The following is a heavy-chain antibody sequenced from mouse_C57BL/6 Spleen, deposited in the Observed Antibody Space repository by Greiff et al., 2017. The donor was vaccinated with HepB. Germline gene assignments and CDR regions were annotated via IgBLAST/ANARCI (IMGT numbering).Heavy chain of an antibody. V-gene: IGHV10-1*01. CDR3: CSEGGWFAS. J-gene: IGHJ3*01. D-gene: IGHD1-1*01. CDR2: IRSKSNNYAT. CDR1: GFSFNTYA. Sequence: EVQVVESGGGLVQPKGSLKLSCAASGFSFNTYAMNWVRQAPGKGLEWVARIRSKSNNYATYYADSVKDRVTISRDDSESMLYLQRNKLESDDRAMYYCCSEGGWFASLGQGTRVTVAA.